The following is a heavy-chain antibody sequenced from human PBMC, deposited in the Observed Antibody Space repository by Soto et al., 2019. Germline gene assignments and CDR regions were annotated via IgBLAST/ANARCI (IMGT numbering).Heavy chain of an antibody. CDR2: IYYSGST. D-gene: IGHD2-2*01. J-gene: IGHJ6*02. CDR3: ASELEVLVPAAMRGDYYYGMDV. V-gene: IGHV4-61*01. CDR1: GGSVSSGSYY. Sequence: SETLSLSCTVSGGSVSSGSYYWSWIRQPPGKGLEWIGYIYYSGSTNYNPSLKSRVTISVDTSKNQFSLKLSSVTAADTAVYYCASELEVLVPAAMRGDYYYGMDVWGQGTTVTVSS.